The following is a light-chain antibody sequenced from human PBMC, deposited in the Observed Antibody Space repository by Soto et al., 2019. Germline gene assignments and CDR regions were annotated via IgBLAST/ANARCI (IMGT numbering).Light chain of an antibody. CDR2: GAS. V-gene: IGKV3-15*01. Sequence: EIVMTQSPATLSVSPGERATLSCRASQSVSSNLAWYQQKPGQAPRLLIYGASTRATGIPARFSGSGSGTEFTRTISSLQSEDFAVYHCQQYNNWPPYSFGQGTKLEIK. CDR1: QSVSSN. J-gene: IGKJ2*03. CDR3: QQYNNWPPYS.